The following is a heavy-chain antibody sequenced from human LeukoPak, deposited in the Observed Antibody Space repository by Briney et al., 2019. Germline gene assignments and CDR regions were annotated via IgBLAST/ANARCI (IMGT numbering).Heavy chain of an antibody. Sequence: PGGSLRLSCAASGFSFSNYAMSLVRQAPGKGLEWVSGISGSGGSTYYADSVKGRFTISRDNSKNTLYLQMNSLRAEDTAVYYCAKGLGYGYYYYDYWGQGTLVTVCS. V-gene: IGHV3-23*01. J-gene: IGHJ4*02. CDR2: ISGSGGST. CDR3: AKGLGYGYYYYDY. CDR1: GFSFSNYA. D-gene: IGHD4-17*01.